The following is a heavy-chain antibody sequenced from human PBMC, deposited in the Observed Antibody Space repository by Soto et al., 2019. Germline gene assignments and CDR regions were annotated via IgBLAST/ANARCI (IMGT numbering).Heavy chain of an antibody. CDR3: ARPVQLDTDAFDI. V-gene: IGHV3-30-3*01. D-gene: IGHD1-1*01. CDR1: GFTFSSYA. J-gene: IGHJ3*02. CDR2: ISYDGSNK. Sequence: PGGSLRLSCAASGFTFSSYAMHWVRQAPGKGLEWVAVISYDGSNKYYADSVKGRFTISRDNSKNTLYLQMNSLRAEDTAVYYCARPVQLDTDAFDIWGQGTMVTVSS.